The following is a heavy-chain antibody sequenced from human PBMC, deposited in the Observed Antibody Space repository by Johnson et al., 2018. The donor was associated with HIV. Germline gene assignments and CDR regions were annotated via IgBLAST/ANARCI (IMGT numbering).Heavy chain of an antibody. V-gene: IGHV3-30*04. CDR1: GFTFSSYA. Sequence: QVQLVESGGGLVQPGRSLRLSCAASGFTFSSYAMHWVRQAPGKGLEWVAVISYDGSNKYYADSMKGRLTISRDNSKNTLYLQINSLRTEDTAVYYCARLVATKDYAFDIWGQGTMVTVSS. CDR3: ARLVATKDYAFDI. D-gene: IGHD5-12*01. CDR2: ISYDGSNK. J-gene: IGHJ3*02.